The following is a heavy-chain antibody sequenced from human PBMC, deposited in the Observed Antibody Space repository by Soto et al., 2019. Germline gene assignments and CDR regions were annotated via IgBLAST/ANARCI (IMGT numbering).Heavy chain of an antibody. J-gene: IGHJ4*02. CDR2: IHYSGST. Sequence: QLRRQGSGPGLLNPSGTRSLTCLVSGASVPFSDYYGGWFRQPPGKGLEWIGSIHYSGSTYYNPSLKSRVTISGDTSKKQFSLKLTSVTAADAAVYYCAAHDSGGYYAEYWGQGTLVTVSA. V-gene: IGHV4-39*01. CDR3: AAHDSGGYYAEY. CDR1: GASVPFSDYY. D-gene: IGHD3-22*01.